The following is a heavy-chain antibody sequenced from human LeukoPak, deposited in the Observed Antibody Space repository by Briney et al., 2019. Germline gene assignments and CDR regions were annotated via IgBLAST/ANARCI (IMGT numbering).Heavy chain of an antibody. Sequence: ASVKVSCKASGYTFTSYYMHLVRQAAGQGLEWMGIINPSGGSTSYAQKFQGRVTMTRDTSTSTVYMELSSLRSEDTAVYYCARDTDIVVVPAAISAYYFDYWGQGTLVTVSS. CDR1: GYTFTSYY. D-gene: IGHD2-2*02. CDR3: ARDTDIVVVPAAISAYYFDY. J-gene: IGHJ4*02. CDR2: INPSGGST. V-gene: IGHV1-46*01.